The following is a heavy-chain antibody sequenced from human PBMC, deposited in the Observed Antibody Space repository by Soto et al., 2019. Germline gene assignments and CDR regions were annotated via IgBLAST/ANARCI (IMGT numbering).Heavy chain of an antibody. D-gene: IGHD5-18*01. CDR2: ISNSGDST. V-gene: IGHV3-23*01. CDR1: GFTFSGNA. Sequence: EVQLLESGGGLVQPGVSLRLSCAASGFTFSGNAMSWVRQAPGRGLEWVSSISNSGDSTYYEDSVKGRFTISRDNSKNTLYLQMNSLRAEDTAVYYCARARGYPWYFDVWGQGNLVTVSS. J-gene: IGHJ4*02. CDR3: ARARGYPWYFDV.